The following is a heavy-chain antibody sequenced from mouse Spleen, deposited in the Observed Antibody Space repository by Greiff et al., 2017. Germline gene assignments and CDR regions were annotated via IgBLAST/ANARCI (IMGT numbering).Heavy chain of an antibody. D-gene: IGHD4-1*01. CDR1: GYTFTSYW. Sequence: VQLQQPGAELVKPGASVKLSCKASGYTFTSYWMHWVKQRPGQGLEWIGMIHPNSGSTNYNEKFKSKATLTVDKSSSTAYMQLSSLTSEDSAVYYCAREGLTGTFDYWGQGTTLTVSS. J-gene: IGHJ2*01. V-gene: IGHV1-64*01. CDR2: IHPNSGST. CDR3: AREGLTGTFDY.